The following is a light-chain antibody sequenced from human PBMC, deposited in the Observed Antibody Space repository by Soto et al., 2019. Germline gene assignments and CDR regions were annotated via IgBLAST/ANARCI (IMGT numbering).Light chain of an antibody. CDR1: QSINGW. CDR3: HQYHNFPRT. V-gene: IGKV1-5*03. J-gene: IGKJ1*01. Sequence: DIQFTQSPSTLSSSVLERFTITCRASQSINGWLAWYQQKPGQAPNLLIYKASTLESGVPSRFSGSGSGTEFTLTVSSLQPDDFATYYCHQYHNFPRTFGQGTKVDI. CDR2: KAS.